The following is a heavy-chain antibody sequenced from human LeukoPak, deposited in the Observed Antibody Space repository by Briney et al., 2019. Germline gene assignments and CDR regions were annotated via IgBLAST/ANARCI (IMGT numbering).Heavy chain of an antibody. Sequence: SVKVSCKASGGTFSSYAISWVRQAPGQGLEWTGGIIPILGTANYAQKFQGRVTITTDESTSTAYMELSSLRSEVTAVYYCAGREGGATTQLDYWGQGVLVTVSS. V-gene: IGHV1-69*05. CDR2: IIPILGTA. CDR1: GGTFSSYA. D-gene: IGHD1-26*01. CDR3: AGREGGATTQLDY. J-gene: IGHJ4*02.